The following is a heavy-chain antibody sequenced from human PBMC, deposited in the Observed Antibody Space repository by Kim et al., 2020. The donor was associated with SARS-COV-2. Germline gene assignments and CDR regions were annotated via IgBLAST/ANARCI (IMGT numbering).Heavy chain of an antibody. V-gene: IGHV1-46*01. J-gene: IGHJ6*02. CDR2: INPSGGST. Sequence: ASVKVSCKASGYTFTSYYMHWVRQAPGQGLEWMGIINPSGGSTSYAQKFQGRVTMTRDTSTSTVYMELSSLRSEDTAVYYCAREVRISTVVTHGYGMDVWGQGNKVTVSS. CDR3: AREVRISTVVTHGYGMDV. D-gene: IGHD4-17*01. CDR1: GYTFTSYY.